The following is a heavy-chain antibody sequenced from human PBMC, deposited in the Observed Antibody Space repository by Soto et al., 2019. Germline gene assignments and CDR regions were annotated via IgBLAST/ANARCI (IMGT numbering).Heavy chain of an antibody. CDR3: ARGGGRLQPYYYYGMDV. D-gene: IGHD4-4*01. CDR2: ISAYNGNT. CDR1: GYTFTSYG. Sequence: VKVSCKASGYTFTSYGISWVRQAPGQGLEWMGWISAYNGNTNYAQKLQGRVTMTTDTSTSTAYMELRSLRSDDTAVYYCARGGGRLQPYYYYGMDVWGQGTTVTVSS. V-gene: IGHV1-18*01. J-gene: IGHJ6*02.